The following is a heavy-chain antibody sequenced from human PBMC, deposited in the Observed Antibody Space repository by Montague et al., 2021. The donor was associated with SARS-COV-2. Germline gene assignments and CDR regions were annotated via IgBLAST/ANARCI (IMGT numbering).Heavy chain of an antibody. D-gene: IGHD4-23*01. V-gene: IGHV2-70*20. J-gene: IGHJ4*02. CDR2: IDWDDDK. CDR1: GFSLSTSGMC. Sequence: PALVKPTQTLTLTCTFSGFSLSTSGMCVSWVRQPPGKALEWLALIDWDDDKYYSTSLKTRLTISKDTSKNQVVLTVTNMDPVDTATYYCARGRYGGNRGYYFDYWGQGTLVTVSS. CDR3: ARGRYGGNRGYYFDY.